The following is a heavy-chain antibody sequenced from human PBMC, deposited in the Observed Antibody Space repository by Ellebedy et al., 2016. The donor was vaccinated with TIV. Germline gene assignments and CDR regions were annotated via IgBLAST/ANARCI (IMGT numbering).Heavy chain of an antibody. CDR2: INPNSGGT. Sequence: AASVKVSCKASGYTFASYHISWVRQAPGQGLEWMGWINPNSGGTNYAQKFQGRVTMTRDTSISTAYMELSRLRSDDTAVYYCAIIMGPLGELSFDYWGQGTLVTVSS. CDR3: AIIMGPLGELSFDY. V-gene: IGHV1-2*02. J-gene: IGHJ4*02. CDR1: GYTFASYH. D-gene: IGHD3-16*02.